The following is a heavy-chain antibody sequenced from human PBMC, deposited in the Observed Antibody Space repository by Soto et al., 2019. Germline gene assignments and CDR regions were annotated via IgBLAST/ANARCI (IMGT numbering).Heavy chain of an antibody. CDR2: VHHSGTT. J-gene: IGHJ4*02. V-gene: IGHV4-4*02. CDR3: ARGVTYRWVY. Sequence: SETLSLTCAVSGGSVNTDYWWSCVRQPPGKGLELIGKVHHSGTTNYIPPLTSRLTMSVDKSVNQFSLELTSVAAADTAVYYCARGVTYRWVYWGQGTLVTVSS. D-gene: IGHD3-16*02. CDR1: GGSVNTDYW.